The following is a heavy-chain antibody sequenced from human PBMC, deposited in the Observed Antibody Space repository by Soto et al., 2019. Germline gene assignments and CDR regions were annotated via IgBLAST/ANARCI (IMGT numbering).Heavy chain of an antibody. J-gene: IGHJ4*02. CDR1: GYTFTGYY. CDR3: ARAHCGGDCYSGVDY. V-gene: IGHV1-2*04. Sequence: QVQLVQSGAEVEKPGASVKDSCKASGYTFTGYYMHWVRQAPGQGLEWMGWINPNSGGTNYAQKFQGWVTMTRDTSISTAYMELSRLSSDDTAVYYCARAHCGGDCYSGVDYWGQGTLVIVAS. D-gene: IGHD2-21*02. CDR2: INPNSGGT.